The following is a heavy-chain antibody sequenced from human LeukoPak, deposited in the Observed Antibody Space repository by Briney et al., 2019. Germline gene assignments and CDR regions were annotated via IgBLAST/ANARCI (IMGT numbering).Heavy chain of an antibody. CDR2: IKSKADGGTT. D-gene: IGHD2/OR15-2a*01. J-gene: IGHJ4*02. CDR3: TTDDPVNRS. Sequence: GGSLRLSCATSGFTFNNAWMSWVRQAPGKGLEWVGRIKSKADGGTTDYAAPVKGRFTISRDDSKNTVYLQMNSLKIEDTAMYYCTTDDPVNRSWGQGTLVTVSS. V-gene: IGHV3-15*01. CDR1: GFTFNNAW.